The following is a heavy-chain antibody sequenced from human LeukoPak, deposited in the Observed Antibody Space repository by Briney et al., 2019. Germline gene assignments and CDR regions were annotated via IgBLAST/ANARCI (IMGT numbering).Heavy chain of an antibody. CDR3: ARDRMDTLDGMDV. CDR2: ISSSSSYI. CDR1: GFTFSSYW. V-gene: IGHV3-21*01. Sequence: GGSLRLSCAASGFTFSSYWMSWVRQAPGKGLEWVSSISSSSSYIYYADSVKGRFTISRDNAKNSLYLQMNSLRAEDTAVYYCARDRMDTLDGMDVWGKGTTVTVSS. J-gene: IGHJ6*04. D-gene: IGHD5-18*01.